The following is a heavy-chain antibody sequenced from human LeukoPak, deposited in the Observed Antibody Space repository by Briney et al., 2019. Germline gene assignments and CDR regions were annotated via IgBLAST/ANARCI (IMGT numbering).Heavy chain of an antibody. J-gene: IGHJ5*02. D-gene: IGHD5-18*01. CDR2: IYSGGST. Sequence: GGSLRLSCAASGFTVSSNYMSWVRQAPGKGLEWVSVIYSGGSTYYADSVKGRFTISRDNSKNTLYLQMNSLRAEDTAVYYCARAKDTAEFDPWGQGTLVTVSS. V-gene: IGHV3-66*01. CDR3: ARAKDTAEFDP. CDR1: GFTVSSNY.